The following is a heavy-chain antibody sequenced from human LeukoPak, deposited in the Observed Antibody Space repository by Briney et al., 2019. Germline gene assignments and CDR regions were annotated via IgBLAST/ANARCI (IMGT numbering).Heavy chain of an antibody. Sequence: GGSLGLSCAASGFTFSSYSMNWVRQAPGKGLEWVSYISSSSSTIYYADSVKGRFTISRDNAKNSLYLQMNSLRAEDTAVYYCARGHQGYGSEIYYYYYGMDVWGQGTTVTVSS. CDR2: ISSSSSTI. CDR1: GFTFSSYS. D-gene: IGHD3-10*01. CDR3: ARGHQGYGSEIYYYYYGMDV. J-gene: IGHJ6*02. V-gene: IGHV3-48*01.